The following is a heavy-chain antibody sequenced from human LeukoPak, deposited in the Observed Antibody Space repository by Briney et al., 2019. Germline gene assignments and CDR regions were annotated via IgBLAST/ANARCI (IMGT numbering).Heavy chain of an antibody. CDR2: ITWNSGPI. CDR1: GFTFDDYA. V-gene: IGHV3-9*01. D-gene: IGHD1/OR15-1a*01. J-gene: IGHJ4*02. Sequence: GGSLRLSCAASGFTFDDYAMHWVRQAPGKGLEWVSGITWNSGPIGYADSVKGRFTIFRDTSRNTVYLQMNSLRADDTAVYYCAKSIMGTEGLLDYWGRGTLVTVSS. CDR3: AKSIMGTEGLLDY.